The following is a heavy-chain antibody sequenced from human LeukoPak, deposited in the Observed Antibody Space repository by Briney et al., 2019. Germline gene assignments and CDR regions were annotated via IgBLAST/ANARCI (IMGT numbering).Heavy chain of an antibody. Sequence: PGGSLRLSCVASGLTFSSSWMNWLRQAPGKGPEWLANINPAGSQKDYVDSVKGRFIISRDNAKDSVFLQMNNLGAEDTAVYYCARYSGSFPGWLDPWGQGTLVTVSS. J-gene: IGHJ5*02. CDR3: ARYSGSFPGWLDP. CDR2: INPAGSQK. D-gene: IGHD1-26*01. V-gene: IGHV3-7*01. CDR1: GLTFSSSW.